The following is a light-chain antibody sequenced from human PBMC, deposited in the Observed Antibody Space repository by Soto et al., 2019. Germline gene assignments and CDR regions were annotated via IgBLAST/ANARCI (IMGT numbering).Light chain of an antibody. Sequence: DVQMTQSPSTLSASVGDRVTITCRASQSISDWLAWYQQKPGKAPKLLIYKASSLESGVPSRFSGSGSGTEFTLTISSLQPDDFATYYCHQYYSYSRTFGQGTKVELK. CDR3: HQYYSYSRT. V-gene: IGKV1-5*03. CDR1: QSISDW. CDR2: KAS. J-gene: IGKJ1*01.